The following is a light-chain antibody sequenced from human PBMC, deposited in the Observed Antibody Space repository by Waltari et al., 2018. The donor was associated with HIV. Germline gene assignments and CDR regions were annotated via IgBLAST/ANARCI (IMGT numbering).Light chain of an antibody. V-gene: IGLV1-47*01. CDR1: TSNVGSNF. J-gene: IGLJ1*01. CDR3: ATWDGSLGGSYV. CDR2: SDN. Sequence: QSVLTQPPSASGTPGQRVTISCSGSTSNVGSNFVSWYQQPPGTAPKLLIYSDNRRPAGVPNRFSGSKTGASASLAISGLRSEDEADYYCATWDGSLGGSYVFGAGTKVTVL.